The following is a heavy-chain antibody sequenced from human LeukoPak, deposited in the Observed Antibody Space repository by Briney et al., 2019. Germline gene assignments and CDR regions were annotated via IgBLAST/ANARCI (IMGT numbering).Heavy chain of an antibody. CDR1: GYTFTSYY. Sequence: ASVKVSCKASGYTFTSYYMHWVRQAPGQGLEWMGIINPSGGSTSYAQKFQGRVTMTRDMSTSTVYMELSRLRFDDTVVYYCARGLRITIFGVVMANDAFDIWGQGTMVTVSS. CDR2: INPSGGST. CDR3: ARGLRITIFGVVMANDAFDI. V-gene: IGHV1-46*01. D-gene: IGHD3-3*01. J-gene: IGHJ3*02.